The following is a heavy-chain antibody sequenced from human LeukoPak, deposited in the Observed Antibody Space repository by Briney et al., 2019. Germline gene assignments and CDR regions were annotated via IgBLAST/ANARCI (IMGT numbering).Heavy chain of an antibody. Sequence: SETLSLTCTVSGGSISSGDYYWSWIRQPPGKGLEWIGYIYYSGSTYYNPSLKSRVTISVDTSKNQLSLKLSSVTAADTAVYYCARGQTAGSGWYLYNWFDPWGQGTLVTVSS. V-gene: IGHV4-30-4*01. J-gene: IGHJ5*02. CDR3: ARGQTAGSGWYLYNWFDP. CDR1: GGSISSGDYY. CDR2: IYYSGST. D-gene: IGHD6-19*01.